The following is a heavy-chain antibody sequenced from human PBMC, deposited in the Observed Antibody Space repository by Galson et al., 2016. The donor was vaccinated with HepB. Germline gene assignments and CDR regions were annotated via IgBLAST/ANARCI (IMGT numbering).Heavy chain of an antibody. V-gene: IGHV3-48*02. Sequence: SLRLSCEASGFTFSSYSMNWVRQAPGKGLEWVSHISSSSGTIYYADSVKGRFTISRDNAKNSLYLQMNSLRDADTAVYYCARLLILGGVGAPIYRDYWGQGTLVTVSS. CDR1: GFTFSSYS. CDR2: ISSSSGTI. D-gene: IGHD1-26*01. CDR3: ARLLILGGVGAPIYRDY. J-gene: IGHJ4*02.